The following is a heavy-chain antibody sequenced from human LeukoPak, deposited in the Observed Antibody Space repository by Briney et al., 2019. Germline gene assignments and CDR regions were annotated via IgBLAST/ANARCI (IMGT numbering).Heavy chain of an antibody. CDR3: ARGGAYCGGDCFPYFDY. D-gene: IGHD2-21*01. V-gene: IGHV4-59*01. CDR2: IYYSGST. J-gene: IGHJ4*02. CDR1: GGSISSYY. Sequence: SETLSPTCTVSGGSISSYYWSWIRQPPGKGLEWIGYIYYSGSTNYNPSLKSRVTISVDTSKNQFSLKLSSVTAADTAVYYCARGGAYCGGDCFPYFDYWGQGTLVTVSS.